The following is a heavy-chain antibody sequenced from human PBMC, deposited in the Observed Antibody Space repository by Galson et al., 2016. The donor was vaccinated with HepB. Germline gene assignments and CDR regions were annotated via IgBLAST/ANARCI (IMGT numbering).Heavy chain of an antibody. CDR2: ISYDGSNK. J-gene: IGHJ6*03. D-gene: IGHD2-8*01. V-gene: IGHV3-30*18. Sequence: SLRLSCAASGFIFSGYGMHWVRQAPGKGLEWVAVISYDGSNKDYADSVEGRFSISRDNFRNTLHLQMNSLRAADTAVYYCAKDLDGCPITTCYRRYYFYMDVWGKGTTVTVSS. CDR3: AKDLDGCPITTCYRRYYFYMDV. CDR1: GFIFSGYG.